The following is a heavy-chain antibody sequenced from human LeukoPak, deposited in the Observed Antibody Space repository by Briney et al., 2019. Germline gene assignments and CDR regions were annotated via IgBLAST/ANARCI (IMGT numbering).Heavy chain of an antibody. J-gene: IGHJ4*02. CDR2: INHSGST. V-gene: IGHV4-38-2*02. CDR1: GYSISSGYY. D-gene: IGHD5-18*01. Sequence: SETLSFTCTVSGYSISSGYYWGWIRQPPGKGLEWIGEINHSGSTNYNPSLKSRVTISVDTSKNQFSLKLSSVTAADTAVYYCARDKLTTNSYGYYYFDYWGQGTLVTVSS. CDR3: ARDKLTTNSYGYYYFDY.